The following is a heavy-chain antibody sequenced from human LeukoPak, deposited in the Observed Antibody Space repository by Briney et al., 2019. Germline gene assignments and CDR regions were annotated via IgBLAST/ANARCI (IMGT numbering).Heavy chain of an antibody. CDR3: ARHQRTVLIDY. Sequence: SETLSLTCTVSGGSISSSSYYWGWIRQPPGKGLEGIGSIYYSGSTYYNPSLKSRVTISVDTSKNQFSLKLSSVTAADTAVYYCARHQRTVLIDYWGQGTLVTVSS. V-gene: IGHV4-39*01. CDR2: IYYSGST. J-gene: IGHJ4*02. D-gene: IGHD4-23*01. CDR1: GGSISSSSYY.